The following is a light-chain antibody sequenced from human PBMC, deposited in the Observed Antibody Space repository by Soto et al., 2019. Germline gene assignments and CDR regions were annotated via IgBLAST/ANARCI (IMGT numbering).Light chain of an antibody. J-gene: IGKJ4*01. CDR2: GAS. CDR1: QSVGRN. CDR3: QQYNHWPPLT. V-gene: IGKV3-15*01. Sequence: EIVMTQSPATLSVSPGERATLSCRASQSVGRNLAWYQQKPGQAPRLLIYGASTRATGIPARFSGSGSGTEFTLTISILQSEDFAIYSCQQYNHWPPLTFGGGTKVEIQ.